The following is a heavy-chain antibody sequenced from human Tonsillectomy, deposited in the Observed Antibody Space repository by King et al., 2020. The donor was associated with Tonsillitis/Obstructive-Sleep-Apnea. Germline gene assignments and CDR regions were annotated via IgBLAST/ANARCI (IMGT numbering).Heavy chain of an antibody. D-gene: IGHD2-2*01. Sequence: VQLQQWGAGLLKPSETLSLTCAVYGGSFSGYYWSWIRQPPGKGLEWIGEINHSGSTNYNPSLKSRVTIAVDTSKNQLPLKLSSVTAADTAVYYCSRGDIVVVPAAMVYYYYMDVWGKGTTVTVSS. V-gene: IGHV4-34*01. CDR3: SRGDIVVVPAAMVYYYYMDV. CDR2: INHSGST. J-gene: IGHJ6*03. CDR1: GGSFSGYY.